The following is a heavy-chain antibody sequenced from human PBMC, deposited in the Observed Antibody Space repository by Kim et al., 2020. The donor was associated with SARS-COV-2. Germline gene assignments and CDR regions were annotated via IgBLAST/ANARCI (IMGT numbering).Heavy chain of an antibody. D-gene: IGHD3-3*01. Sequence: SLKSRITISVDTAKNQVSRKLSSVTAADTAVYYCARGDTIFGVVINAFDIWGQGTMVTVSS. V-gene: IGHV4-31*02. CDR3: ARGDTIFGVVINAFDI. J-gene: IGHJ3*02.